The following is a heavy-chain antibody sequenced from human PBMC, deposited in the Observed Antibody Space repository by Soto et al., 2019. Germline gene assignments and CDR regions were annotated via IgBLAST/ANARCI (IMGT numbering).Heavy chain of an antibody. Sequence: ASVKVSCKASGYSFTSYDMHWVRQALGQGLEWMGIINPSGGRTVYALKFQGRVTMTRDTSTSTLYMELSGLRSEDTAVYYCGREGVAETGEIEYWGQGTLVTVSS. D-gene: IGHD7-27*01. CDR2: INPSGGRT. CDR1: GYSFTSYD. CDR3: GREGVAETGEIEY. V-gene: IGHV1-46*01. J-gene: IGHJ4*02.